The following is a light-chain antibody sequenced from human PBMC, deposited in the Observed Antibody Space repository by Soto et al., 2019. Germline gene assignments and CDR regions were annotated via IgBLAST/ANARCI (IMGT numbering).Light chain of an antibody. J-gene: IGKJ5*01. Sequence: EIGVSQSPATLSVSQGERATLSCRASQSVSSKLAWYQQKPGQAPRLLIYGASTRATGIPARFSGSGSGTEFTLTISSLQSEDFAVYYCQQYNNWPPITFGQGTRLEIK. CDR1: QSVSSK. CDR3: QQYNNWPPIT. V-gene: IGKV3-15*01. CDR2: GAS.